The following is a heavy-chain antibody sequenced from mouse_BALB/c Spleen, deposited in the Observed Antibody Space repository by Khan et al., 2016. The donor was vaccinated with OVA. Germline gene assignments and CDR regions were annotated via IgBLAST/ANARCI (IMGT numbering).Heavy chain of an antibody. CDR1: GYTFTSYW. D-gene: IGHD1-1*01. CDR2: INPSTDYT. V-gene: IGHV1-7*01. CDR3: VNHGSSSAWFTY. Sequence: QVQLQQSGAELAKPGASVKMSCKASGYTFTSYWMHWVKQRPGQGLEWIGYINPSTDYTEYNQKFKDKATLTADKSSSTAYMQLPSLTSEDSAVYYCVNHGSSSAWFTYWGQGTLVTVSA. J-gene: IGHJ3*01.